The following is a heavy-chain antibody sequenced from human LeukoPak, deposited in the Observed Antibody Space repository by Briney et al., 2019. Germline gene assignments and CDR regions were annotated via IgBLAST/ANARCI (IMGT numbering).Heavy chain of an antibody. V-gene: IGHV3-53*01. Sequence: PGGSLRLSCAASGFTVSSNYMSWVRQAPGKGLEWGSVIYSGGSTYYADSVKGRFTISRDNSKNTLYLQMNSLRAEDTAVYYCAKGPPPYSSSWYPFDYWGQGTLVTVSS. CDR2: IYSGGST. CDR1: GFTVSSNY. D-gene: IGHD6-13*01. CDR3: AKGPPPYSSSWYPFDY. J-gene: IGHJ4*02.